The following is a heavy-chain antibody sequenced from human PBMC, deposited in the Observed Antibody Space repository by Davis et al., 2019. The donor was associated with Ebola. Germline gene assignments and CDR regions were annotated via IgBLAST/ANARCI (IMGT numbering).Heavy chain of an antibody. CDR3: ARLIFYDSSNYYRGGFDY. CDR1: GFSFSRYW. CDR2: IEQDGSEK. D-gene: IGHD3-22*01. V-gene: IGHV3-7*01. J-gene: IGHJ4*02. Sequence: PGGSLRLSCAVSGFSFSRYWMTWVRQAPGKGLEWVANIEQDGSEKYYVDSVKGRFTIVRDNAKKSVYLQMDSLRPEDTAVYYCARLIFYDSSNYYRGGFDYWGQGTLVTVSS.